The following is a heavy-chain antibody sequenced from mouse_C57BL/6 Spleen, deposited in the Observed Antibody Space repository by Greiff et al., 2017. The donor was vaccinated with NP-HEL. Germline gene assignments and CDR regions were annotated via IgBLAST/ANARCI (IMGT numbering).Heavy chain of an antibody. Sequence: QVQLQQPGAELVKPGASVKVSCTASGYTFTSYWMHWVKQRPGQGLEWIGRIHPSDSDTNYNPKFQGKATLTVDTSSSTAYLQLSSLTSEDSAVYYCAIGVYSDYYGYFDYWGQGTTLTVSS. CDR3: AIGVYSDYYGYFDY. D-gene: IGHD2-13*01. CDR1: GYTFTSYW. V-gene: IGHV1-74*01. CDR2: IHPSDSDT. J-gene: IGHJ2*01.